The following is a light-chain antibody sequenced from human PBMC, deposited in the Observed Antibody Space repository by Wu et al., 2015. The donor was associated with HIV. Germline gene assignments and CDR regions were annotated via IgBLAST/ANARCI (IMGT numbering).Light chain of an antibody. CDR1: QSVTSSY. J-gene: IGKJ2*01. V-gene: IGKV3-20*01. CDR3: QHYGSSPPYT. Sequence: EIVLTQSPDTLSLSPGERATLSCRASQSVTSSYLAWYRQKPGQAPRLLIYGISTRAAGIPARFSDSRSGTEFTLTISSIQPEDFAVYYCQHYGSSPPYTFGQGTKLEI. CDR2: GIS.